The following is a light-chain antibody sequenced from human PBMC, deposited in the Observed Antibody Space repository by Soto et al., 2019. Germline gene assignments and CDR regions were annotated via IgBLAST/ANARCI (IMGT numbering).Light chain of an antibody. CDR2: DVS. J-gene: IGLJ2*01. Sequence: QSALTQPRSVSGSPGQSVTISCTGTSSDVGGYNYVSWYQQHPGKAPKLMIYDVSKRPSGVPDRFSGSKSGNTASLTISGLQAEDEADYYCCSYAGSYTFDHVVFGGGTKVTGL. CDR1: SSDVGGYNY. V-gene: IGLV2-11*01. CDR3: CSYAGSYTFDHVV.